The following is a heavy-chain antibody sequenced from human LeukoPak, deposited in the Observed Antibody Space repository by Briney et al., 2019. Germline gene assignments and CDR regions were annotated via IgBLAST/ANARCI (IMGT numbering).Heavy chain of an antibody. CDR2: IIPIFGTA. CDR3: ARSGQYYDFWSGRFGYMDV. CDR1: GGTFSSYA. V-gene: IGHV1-69*05. J-gene: IGHJ6*03. D-gene: IGHD3-3*01. Sequence: SVKVSCKASGGTFSSYAISWVRQAPGQGLEWLGRIIPIFGTANYTQEFEGRVTITTDESTSTACMELSSLRSEDTAVYYCARSGQYYDFWSGRFGYMDVWGKGTMVTVSS.